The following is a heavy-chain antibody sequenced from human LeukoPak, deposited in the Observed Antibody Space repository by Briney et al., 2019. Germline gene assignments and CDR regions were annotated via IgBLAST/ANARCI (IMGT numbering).Heavy chain of an antibody. V-gene: IGHV3-64*01. CDR1: GFTFSDYA. D-gene: IGHD2-15*01. Sequence: RGSLRLSCAASGFTFSDYAMHWVRQAPGKGLEYVSGISFNGDNTYYANSVKGRFTISRDNSKNTLYLQMDSLRAEDMAVYYCARSTGYCSGGSCYSDYWGQGTLVTVSS. J-gene: IGHJ4*02. CDR3: ARSTGYCSGGSCYSDY. CDR2: ISFNGDNT.